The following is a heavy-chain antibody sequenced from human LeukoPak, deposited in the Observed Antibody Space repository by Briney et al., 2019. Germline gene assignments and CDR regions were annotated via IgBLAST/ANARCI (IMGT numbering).Heavy chain of an antibody. Sequence: EASVKVSCKASGYTFTSYYMHWVRQAPGQGLEWMGIINPSGGSTSYAQKFQGRVTMTRDTSTSTVYMELSSLRSEDTAVYYCARGRSGWFTSPFENYFGYWGQGTLVTVSS. CDR2: INPSGGST. CDR1: GYTFTSYY. D-gene: IGHD6-19*01. CDR3: ARGRSGWFTSPFENYFGY. V-gene: IGHV1-46*01. J-gene: IGHJ4*02.